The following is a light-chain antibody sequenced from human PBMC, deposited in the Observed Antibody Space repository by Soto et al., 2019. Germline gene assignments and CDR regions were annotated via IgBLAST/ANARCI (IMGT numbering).Light chain of an antibody. V-gene: IGKV3-20*01. Sequence: EIVLTQSPGTLSLSPGESATLSCRASQSLNSNFLAWYQQKPGQAPRILVYAASSRATGIPDRFSGSASGTVFTLTISRLEPEEFAVYYCQQYDTSPPRYTFGQGTKLEIK. J-gene: IGKJ2*01. CDR3: QQYDTSPPRYT. CDR2: AAS. CDR1: QSLNSNF.